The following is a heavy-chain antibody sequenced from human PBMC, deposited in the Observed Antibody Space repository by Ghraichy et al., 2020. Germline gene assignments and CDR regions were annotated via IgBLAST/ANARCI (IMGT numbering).Heavy chain of an antibody. CDR1: GGSFSGYY. V-gene: IGHV4-34*01. CDR3: ARGCGIWGNHPYRYNWFDP. J-gene: IGHJ5*02. D-gene: IGHD1-14*01. CDR2: INHSGST. Sequence: SETLSLTCAVYGGSFSGYYWSWIRQPPGKGLEWIGEINHSGSTNYNPSLKSRVTISVDTSKNQFSLKLSSVTAADTAVYYCARGCGIWGNHPYRYNWFDPWGQGTLVTVSS.